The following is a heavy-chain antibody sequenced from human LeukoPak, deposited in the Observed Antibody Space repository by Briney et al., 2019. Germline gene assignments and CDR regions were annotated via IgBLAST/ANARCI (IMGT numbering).Heavy chain of an antibody. Sequence: PGGSLRLSCAASGFTFSSYAMSWVRQAPGKGLEWVSTNADSVKGRFTISRDNSKNTLYLQMNSLRAEDTAVYFCAKDLYGDYVGDYWGQGTLVTASS. J-gene: IGHJ4*02. CDR1: GFTFSSYA. CDR3: AKDLYGDYVGDY. D-gene: IGHD4-17*01. V-gene: IGHV3-23*01.